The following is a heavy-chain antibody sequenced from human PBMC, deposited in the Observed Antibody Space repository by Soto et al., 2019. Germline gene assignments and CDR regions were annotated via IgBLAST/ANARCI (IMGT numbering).Heavy chain of an antibody. CDR1: GYTFTSYA. Sequence: QVQLVQSGAEVKKPGASVKVSCKASGYTFTSYAMHWVRQAPGQRLEWMGWINAGNGNTKYSQKFPGRVTITRDTSASTAYMELSSLRSEGTAVYFCARGTCSGGSCYSFHFAYWGQGTLVTVSS. J-gene: IGHJ4*02. V-gene: IGHV1-3*01. CDR2: INAGNGNT. D-gene: IGHD2-15*01. CDR3: ARGTCSGGSCYSFHFAY.